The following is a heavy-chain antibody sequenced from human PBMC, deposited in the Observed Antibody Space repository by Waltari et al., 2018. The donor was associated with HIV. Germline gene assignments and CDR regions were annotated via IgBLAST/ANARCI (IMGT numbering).Heavy chain of an antibody. Sequence: QVQLVESGGGVVQPGGSLRLSCAACRFTFSRYAMHWVRQAPGKGLEWVAVISYYGDNKYYADSVKGRFTISRDNSKNTLYLQMNSLRAEDTAVYYCAKGASGWSPGYWGQGTLVTVSS. V-gene: IGHV3-30*18. CDR2: ISYYGDNK. CDR3: AKGASGWSPGY. D-gene: IGHD6-19*01. J-gene: IGHJ4*02. CDR1: RFTFSRYA.